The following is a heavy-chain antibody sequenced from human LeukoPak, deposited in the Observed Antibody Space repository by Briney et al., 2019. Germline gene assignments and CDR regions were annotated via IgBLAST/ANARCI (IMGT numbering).Heavy chain of an antibody. CDR3: AREVWKRWFGVNGYYYYYMDV. J-gene: IGHJ6*03. D-gene: IGHD3-10*01. CDR2: TYYRSKWYN. V-gene: IGHV6-1*01. Sequence: SQTLSLTCAISGDSVSSNSAAWNWIRQSPSRGLEWLGRTYYRSKWYNDYAVSVKSRITINPDTSKNQFSLQLNSVTPEDTAVYYCAREVWKRWFGVNGYYYYYMDVWGKGTTVTISS. CDR1: GDSVSSNSAA.